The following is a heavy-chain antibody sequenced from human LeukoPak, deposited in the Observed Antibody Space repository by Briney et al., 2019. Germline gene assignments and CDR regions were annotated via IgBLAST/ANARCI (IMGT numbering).Heavy chain of an antibody. D-gene: IGHD3-3*01. Sequence: SETLSLTCTVSGGSISSSSYYWGWIRQPPGKGLEWIGSIYYSGSTYYNPSLKSRVTISVDTSKNQFSLKLSPVTAADTAVYYCAREVRFLEWLPHAFDYWGQGTLVTVSS. CDR1: GGSISSSSYY. V-gene: IGHV4-39*02. J-gene: IGHJ4*02. CDR2: IYYSGST. CDR3: AREVRFLEWLPHAFDY.